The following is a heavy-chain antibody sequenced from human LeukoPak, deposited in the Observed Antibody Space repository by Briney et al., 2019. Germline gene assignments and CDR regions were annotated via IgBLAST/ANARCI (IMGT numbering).Heavy chain of an antibody. CDR1: GFTFSSYS. D-gene: IGHD4-17*01. V-gene: IGHV3-21*01. CDR3: APSVYGDLYYFDY. Sequence: GGSLRLSCAASGFTFSSYSMNWVRQAPGKGLEWVSSISSSSSYIYYADSVKGRFTISRDNAKNSLYLQMNSLRAEDTAVYYCAPSVYGDLYYFDYWGQGTLVTVSS. J-gene: IGHJ4*02. CDR2: ISSSSSYI.